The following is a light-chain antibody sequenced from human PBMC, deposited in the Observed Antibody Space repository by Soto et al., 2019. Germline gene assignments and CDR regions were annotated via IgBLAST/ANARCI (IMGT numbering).Light chain of an antibody. CDR3: QQFYSSPPTFT. J-gene: IGKJ2*01. CDR2: GAS. CDR1: QTVIKSSDNKHC. Sequence: DIVMTQSPDSLAVSLGERATINCKSSQTVIKSSDNKHCLAWFQQKPGQPPKLLIYGASTRESGVPDRFSGSGSGTEFTLTISSLQAEDVAVDDCQQFYSSPPTFTFGQGTKLEIK. V-gene: IGKV4-1*01.